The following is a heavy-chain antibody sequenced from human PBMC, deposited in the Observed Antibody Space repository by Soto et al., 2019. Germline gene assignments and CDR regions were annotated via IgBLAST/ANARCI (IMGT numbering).Heavy chain of an antibody. CDR1: GFTFSDYG. D-gene: IGHD1-1*01. V-gene: IGHV3-33*01. J-gene: IGHJ4*02. CDR3: ARQSLGNIRLRGFDY. Sequence: QVQLVESGGGVVQPGRSLRLSCAASGFTFSDYGMHWVRQAPGKGLEWVAVIWYDGSEKYYADSVKGRFTISRDNSKNTLYLQMNSLRAEVTAVYYCARQSLGNIRLRGFDYWGQGALVTVSS. CDR2: IWYDGSEK.